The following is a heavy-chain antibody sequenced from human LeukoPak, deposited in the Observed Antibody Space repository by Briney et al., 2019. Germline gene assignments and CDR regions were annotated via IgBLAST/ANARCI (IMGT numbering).Heavy chain of an antibody. CDR1: GFTFSNAW. D-gene: IGHD3-16*02. J-gene: IGHJ3*02. CDR3: TTDVYVWGSYPLLDDAFDI. Sequence: PGGSLRLSCAASGFTFSNAWMSWVRQAPGKGLEWVGRIKSKTDGGTTDYAAPVKGRFTISRDDSKNTLYLQMNSLKTEDTAVYYCTTDVYVWGSYPLLDDAFDIWGQGTMVTVSS. V-gene: IGHV3-15*01. CDR2: IKSKTDGGTT.